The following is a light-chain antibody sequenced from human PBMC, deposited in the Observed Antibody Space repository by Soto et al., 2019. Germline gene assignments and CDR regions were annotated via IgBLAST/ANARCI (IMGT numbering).Light chain of an antibody. V-gene: IGKV3-11*01. J-gene: IGKJ1*01. CDR2: DAS. CDR3: QQRSNWPWT. CDR1: QSVNSY. Sequence: EIVLTQSPATLSLSPGERATLSCRASQSVNSYLAWYQQKPGQAPRLLIYDASNRATGIPARFSGSGSGTDFTFTISSLEPEDFAVYYCQQRSNWPWTFGQGNKVE.